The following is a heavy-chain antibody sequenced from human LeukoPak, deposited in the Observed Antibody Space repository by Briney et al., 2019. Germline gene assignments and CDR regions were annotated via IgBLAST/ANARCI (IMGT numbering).Heavy chain of an antibody. CDR2: IGSSSSYI. Sequence: GGSMRLSCAPSGFTFSSYSMNWVRRAPGKWLEWVSSIGSSSSYIYYADSVKGRFTISRDNAKNSLYLQMNSLRAEDTAVYYCAREVCRSTSCYYYNAFDIWGQGTMVTVSS. CDR3: AREVCRSTSCYYYNAFDI. V-gene: IGHV3-21*01. D-gene: IGHD2-2*01. CDR1: GFTFSSYS. J-gene: IGHJ3*02.